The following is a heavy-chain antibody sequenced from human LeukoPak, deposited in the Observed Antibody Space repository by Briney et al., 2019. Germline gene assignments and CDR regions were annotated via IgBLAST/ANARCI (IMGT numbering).Heavy chain of an antibody. CDR2: ITSTSTYT. Sequence: GGSLRLSCAAPGFTFSNYNMNWVRQAPGKSLEWVSSITSTSTYTFYADSVKGRFIISRDNAENSLYLQMNSLRAEDTALYYCAKGDYYGSGSPHGNWFDPWGQGTLVTVSS. CDR3: AKGDYYGSGSPHGNWFDP. CDR1: GFTFSNYN. V-gene: IGHV3-21*04. J-gene: IGHJ5*02. D-gene: IGHD3-10*01.